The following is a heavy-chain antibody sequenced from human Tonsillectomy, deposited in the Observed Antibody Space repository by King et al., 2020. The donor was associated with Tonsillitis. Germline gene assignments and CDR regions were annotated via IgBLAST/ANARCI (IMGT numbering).Heavy chain of an antibody. Sequence: VQLVESGTEVREPGESLRISCRGSGYSFTNYWINWVRQTPGKGLEWMGRVDPVDSSAKYSPSFRGHVTLSPDKSIDTAYLHWDSVQASDTAIYYCARQVYCGADCLAHFDDWGQGTLVIVSS. CDR2: VDPVDSSA. CDR3: ARQVYCGADCLAHFDD. V-gene: IGHV5-10-1*03. CDR1: GYSFTNYW. J-gene: IGHJ4*02. D-gene: IGHD2-21*02.